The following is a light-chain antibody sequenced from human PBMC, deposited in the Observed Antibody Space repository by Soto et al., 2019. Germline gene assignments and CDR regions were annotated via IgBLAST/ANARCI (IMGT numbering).Light chain of an antibody. CDR1: QSVSNNY. CDR2: GAS. V-gene: IGKV3-20*01. J-gene: IGKJ1*01. Sequence: EIVLTQSPGTLSLSPGERATLSCRASQSVSNNYLAWYQQKPGQAPRLLIYGASNRATGIPDRFSGSGSGTDFTVTISRLEPEDSATKYCQQDKTSSKTFGQGTKVAIK. CDR3: QQDKTSSKT.